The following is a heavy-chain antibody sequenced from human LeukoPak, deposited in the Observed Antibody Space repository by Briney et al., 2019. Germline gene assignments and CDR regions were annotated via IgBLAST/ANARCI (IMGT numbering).Heavy chain of an antibody. CDR1: GGSISSYY. Sequence: TSETLSLTCTVSGGSISSYYWSWIRPPAGKGLEWIGRIYTSGSTNYNPSLKSRVTMSVDTSKNQFSLKLSSVTAADTAVYYCARRSIFDDYYYYYYMDVWGKGTTVTVSS. CDR2: IYTSGST. V-gene: IGHV4-4*07. D-gene: IGHD3-3*01. CDR3: ARRSIFDDYYYYYYMDV. J-gene: IGHJ6*03.